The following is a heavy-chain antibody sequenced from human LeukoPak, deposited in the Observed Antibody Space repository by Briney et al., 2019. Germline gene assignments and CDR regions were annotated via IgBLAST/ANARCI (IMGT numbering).Heavy chain of an antibody. J-gene: IGHJ4*02. V-gene: IGHV1-18*03. CDR2: ISGYNGGI. CDR1: GYSFTSYG. CDR3: ARDLALLRLFDY. Sequence: ASVKVSCKASGYSFTSYGISWVRQAPGQGLEWMGWISGYNGGIKYAQKFQGRVTLTTDTSTSTAYMEMRSLRSDDMAVYYCARDLALLRLFDYWGQGALVTVSS.